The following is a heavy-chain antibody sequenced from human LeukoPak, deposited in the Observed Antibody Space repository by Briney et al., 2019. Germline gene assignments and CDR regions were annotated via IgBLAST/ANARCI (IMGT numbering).Heavy chain of an antibody. J-gene: IGHJ4*02. CDR2: ISGTGGST. Sequence: PGGSLRLSCAASGFTFSSYAMSWVRQAPGQGLEWVSGISGTGGSTYYADSVKGRFTISRDNTKNTLYLQMNSLRAEETAVYYCANVDSTGRGYWGQGTLVTVSS. CDR3: ANVDSTGRGY. CDR1: GFTFSSYA. D-gene: IGHD3-9*01. V-gene: IGHV3-23*01.